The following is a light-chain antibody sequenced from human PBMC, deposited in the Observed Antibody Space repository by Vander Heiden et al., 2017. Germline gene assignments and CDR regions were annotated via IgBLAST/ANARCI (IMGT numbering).Light chain of an antibody. J-gene: IGLJ2*01. CDR2: EVN. CDR3: SSYAGSDKRI. CDR1: SSDVGAYNN. Sequence: QSALTLPPYATGSPGQSVTISCTGTSSDVGAYNNVSRYQQHPGKAPKVMIFEVNKRPSGVPDRFSGSKSGNTASLTVSGLQAEDEADYYCSSYAGSDKRIFGGGTKLTVL. V-gene: IGLV2-8*01.